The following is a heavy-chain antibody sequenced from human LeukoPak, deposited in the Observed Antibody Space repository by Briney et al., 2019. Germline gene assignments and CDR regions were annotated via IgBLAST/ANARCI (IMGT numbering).Heavy chain of an antibody. V-gene: IGHV1-2*02. Sequence: VASVKVSCKASGYTFTGYYMHWVRQAPGQGLEWVGSISTKNGYTKLAQKFQGRVAMTKDTSASTIYMDLKSLTFDDTAVYYCAREKLWFGEFPFDNWGQGTLVSVSS. D-gene: IGHD3-10*01. CDR2: ISTKNGYT. J-gene: IGHJ4*02. CDR3: AREKLWFGEFPFDN. CDR1: GYTFTGYY.